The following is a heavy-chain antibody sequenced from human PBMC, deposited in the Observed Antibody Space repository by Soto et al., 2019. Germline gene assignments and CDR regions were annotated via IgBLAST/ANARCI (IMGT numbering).Heavy chain of an antibody. CDR1: GYTFTSYG. D-gene: IGHD6-19*01. CDR3: ARGLMGAVAGIISYYYYGMDV. CDR2: ISAYNGNT. V-gene: IGHV1-18*01. Sequence: ASVKVSCKASGYTFTSYGISWVRQAPGQGLEWMGWISAYNGNTNYAQKLQGRVTMTTDTSTSTAYMELRSLRSDDTAVYYCARGLMGAVAGIISYYYYGMDVWGQGTTVTVSS. J-gene: IGHJ6*02.